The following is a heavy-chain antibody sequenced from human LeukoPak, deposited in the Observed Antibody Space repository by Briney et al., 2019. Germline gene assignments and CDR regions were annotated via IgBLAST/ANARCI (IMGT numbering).Heavy chain of an antibody. Sequence: SGGSLRLSYVASGFTFSNYAMSWVRQAPGKGLDWVSVISGSAGKIRYAGSVKGRFTISRDNSENTVYLQMNNLRAEDTAVYYCAGRVTGYSSGYVYWGQGTLVTISS. CDR3: AGRVTGYSSGYVY. CDR2: ISGSAGKI. D-gene: IGHD5-18*01. CDR1: GFTFSNYA. V-gene: IGHV3-23*01. J-gene: IGHJ4*02.